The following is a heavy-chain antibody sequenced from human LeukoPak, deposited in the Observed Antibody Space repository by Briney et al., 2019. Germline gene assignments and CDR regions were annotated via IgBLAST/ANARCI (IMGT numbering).Heavy chain of an antibody. V-gene: IGHV3-53*01. D-gene: IGHD6-19*01. CDR1: GFTVSSNY. Sequence: PGGSLRLSCAASGFTVSSNYMSWVRQAPGKGLEWVSVNYSGGSTYYADSVKGRFTISRDNSKNTLYLQMNSLRAEDTAVYYCARDSSSSGWYGLGAFDIWGQGTMVTVSS. CDR3: ARDSSSSGWYGLGAFDI. CDR2: NYSGGST. J-gene: IGHJ3*02.